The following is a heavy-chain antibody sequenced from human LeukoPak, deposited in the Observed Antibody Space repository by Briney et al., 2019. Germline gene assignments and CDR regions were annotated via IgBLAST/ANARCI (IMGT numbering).Heavy chain of an antibody. CDR2: ISGSGSRT. Sequence: PGGSLRLSCAASGFTFSSYAMSWVRQAPGKGLEWVSAISGSGSRTYYADSVKGRFTISRDNSKNTLYLQMNSLRAYDTAIYYWAKGYYFSGGYQAFDYWGQGTLVTVSS. V-gene: IGHV3-23*01. D-gene: IGHD3-3*01. J-gene: IGHJ4*02. CDR1: GFTFSSYA. CDR3: AKGYYFSGGYQAFDY.